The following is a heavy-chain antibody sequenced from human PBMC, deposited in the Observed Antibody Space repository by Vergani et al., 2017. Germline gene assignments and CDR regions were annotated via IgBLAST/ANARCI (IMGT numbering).Heavy chain of an antibody. CDR2: IIPILGIA. D-gene: IGHD1-26*01. CDR3: ASLIVGDYGGLDY. J-gene: IGHJ4*02. V-gene: IGHV1-69*02. CDR1: GGTFSSYT. Sequence: QVQLVQSGAEVKKPGSSVKVSCKASGGTFSSYTISWVRQAPGQGLEWMGRIIPILGIANYAQKFQGRVTITADKSTSTAYTELSSLRSEDTAVYYCASLIVGDYGGLDYWGQGTLVTVSS.